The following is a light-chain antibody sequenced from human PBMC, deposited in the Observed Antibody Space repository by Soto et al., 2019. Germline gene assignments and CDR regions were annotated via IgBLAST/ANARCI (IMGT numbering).Light chain of an antibody. CDR2: GAS. J-gene: IGKJ1*01. V-gene: IGKV3-20*01. CDR1: QNVDSNY. CDR3: QQYGSLSWT. Sequence: ENVLTQSPGTLSLAPGERATLSCRVSQNVDSNYLAWYQQKPGQAPRIIIFGASGRATGIPGRFSGSGSGTDFTLTISRLEPEDFAVYYCQQYGSLSWTFGQGTKVDIK.